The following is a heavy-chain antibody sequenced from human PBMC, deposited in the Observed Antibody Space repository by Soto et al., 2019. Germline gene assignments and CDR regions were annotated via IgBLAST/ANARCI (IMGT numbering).Heavy chain of an antibody. V-gene: IGHV5-51*01. D-gene: IGHD5-18*01. Sequence: HGESLKISCKGSGYSFTSYWIGWVRQMPGKGLEWMGIIYPGDSDTRYSPSFQGQVTISADKSISTAYLQWSSLKASDTAMYYCARLDTAMSTTGPYYYYYGMDVWGQGTTVTVSS. CDR2: IYPGDSDT. J-gene: IGHJ6*02. CDR1: GYSFTSYW. CDR3: ARLDTAMSTTGPYYYYYGMDV.